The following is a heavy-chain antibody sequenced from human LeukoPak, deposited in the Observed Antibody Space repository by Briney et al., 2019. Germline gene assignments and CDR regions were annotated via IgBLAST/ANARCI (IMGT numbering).Heavy chain of an antibody. V-gene: IGHV5-51*06. J-gene: IGHJ6*02. CDR2: IYPGDSDT. CDR1: GYSFTSYW. CDR3: ARGCCSSNSCSYYYYYGMDV. Sequence: GESLKISCKGSGYSFTSYWIGWVRQMPGKGLEWMGIIYPGDSDTRYSPSFQGQVTISADKSISTAYLQWSSLKASDTAMYYYARGCCSSNSCSYYYYYGMDVWGQGTTVTVSS. D-gene: IGHD2-2*01.